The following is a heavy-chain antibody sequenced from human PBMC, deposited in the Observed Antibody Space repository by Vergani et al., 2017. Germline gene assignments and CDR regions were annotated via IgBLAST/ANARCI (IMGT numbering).Heavy chain of an antibody. V-gene: IGHV4-61*02. Sequence: QVQLQESGPGLVKPSQTLSLTCTVSGGSFSTGGQSWTWLRQSAGKGLEWIGRIYTSGATNYNPSLRSRAIMSVDASKKQFSLKLTSVTAADTAVYYCARVEVIEAYKYDILTAYLSRSGAFDIWGQGTMVTVSS. CDR1: GGSFSTGGQS. D-gene: IGHD3-9*01. J-gene: IGHJ3*02. CDR3: ARVEVIEAYKYDILTAYLSRSGAFDI. CDR2: IYTSGAT.